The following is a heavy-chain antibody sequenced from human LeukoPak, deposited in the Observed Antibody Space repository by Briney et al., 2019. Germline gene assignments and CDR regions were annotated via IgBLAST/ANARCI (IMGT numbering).Heavy chain of an antibody. Sequence: ASVKGSCKASGYTFTSYAMHWVSQAPGQRLEWMGWINAGNGNTKYSQKFQGRVTITRDTSASTAYMELSSLRSEDTAVYYCAREEKIAVAGRGYYFDYWGQGTLVTVSS. CDR1: GYTFTSYA. J-gene: IGHJ4*02. CDR2: INAGNGNT. V-gene: IGHV1-3*01. D-gene: IGHD6-19*01. CDR3: AREEKIAVAGRGYYFDY.